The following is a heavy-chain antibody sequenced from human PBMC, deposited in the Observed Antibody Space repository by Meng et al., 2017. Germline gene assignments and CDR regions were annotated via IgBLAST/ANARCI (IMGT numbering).Heavy chain of an antibody. CDR1: GFTFSSYG. Sequence: VRVVGSGGGVVQSGGSLRLSCAASGFTFSSYGMHWVRQAPGKGLEWVAVIWYDGSNKYYADSVKGRFTISRDNSKNTLYLQMNSLRAEDTAVYYCARGLSTTYWYFDLWGRGTLVTVSS. CDR3: ARGLSTTYWYFDL. CDR2: IWYDGSNK. J-gene: IGHJ2*01. V-gene: IGHV3-33*01. D-gene: IGHD2/OR15-2a*01.